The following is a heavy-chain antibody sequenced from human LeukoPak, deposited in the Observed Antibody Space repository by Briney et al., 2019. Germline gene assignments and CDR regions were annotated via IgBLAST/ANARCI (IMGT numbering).Heavy chain of an antibody. CDR1: GFTFSSYW. CDR3: ARDAGNSGYGCDL. Sequence: GGSLRLSCAASGFTFSSYWMNWARQAPGKGLEWVASINHNGNVNYYVDSVKGRFTISRDNAKNSLYLQMSNLRAEDTAVYFCARDAGNSGYGCDLWGQGTLVTVSS. V-gene: IGHV3-7*03. J-gene: IGHJ5*02. CDR2: INHNGNVN. D-gene: IGHD5-12*01.